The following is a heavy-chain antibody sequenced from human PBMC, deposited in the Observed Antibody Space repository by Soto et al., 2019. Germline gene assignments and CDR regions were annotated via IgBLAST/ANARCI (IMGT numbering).Heavy chain of an antibody. CDR1: VGSINSYY. V-gene: IGHV4-59*01. D-gene: IGHD5-12*01. CDR2: IYYSGST. Sequence: PSETLSLTCTVSVGSINSYYWSWIRQPPGKGLEWIGYIYYSGSTNYNPSLKSRVTISVDRSKNQFSLKLTSVTAADTAVYYCARDKYGGYDGHYDYWGQGTLVTGSS. CDR3: ARDKYGGYDGHYDY. J-gene: IGHJ4*02.